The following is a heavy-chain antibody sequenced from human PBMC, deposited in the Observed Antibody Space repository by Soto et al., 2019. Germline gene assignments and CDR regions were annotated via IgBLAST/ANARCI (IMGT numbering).Heavy chain of an antibody. V-gene: IGHV4-39*01. CDR2: MSYSGNT. CDR3: ARGQGGGSVFGPLGQFDS. Sequence: QLQLQEAGPGLVTPSETLSLICTVSGGSFSSGSHYWGWIRQPTGKGLEWIGSMSYSGNTYYNPSLNSRVPISVATCENQFYLKLTSVTAADPAVDYIARGQGGGSVFGPLGQFDSWGQGARVTVSS. D-gene: IGHD2-15*01. CDR1: GGSFSSGSHY. J-gene: IGHJ4*02.